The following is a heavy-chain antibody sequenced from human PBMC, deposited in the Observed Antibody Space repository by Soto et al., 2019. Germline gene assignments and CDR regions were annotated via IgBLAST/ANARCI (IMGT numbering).Heavy chain of an antibody. V-gene: IGHV1-18*01. Sequence: GASVKVSCKASGYTFTSYGISWVRQAPGQGLEWMGWISAYNGNTNNAQKLQGRVTMTTDTSTSTAYMELRSLRSADTAVYYCAGGGGSGSYDVSYYFDYWGQGTLVTVSS. CDR3: AGGGGSGSYDVSYYFDY. D-gene: IGHD3-10*01. CDR1: GYTFTSYG. CDR2: ISAYNGNT. J-gene: IGHJ4*02.